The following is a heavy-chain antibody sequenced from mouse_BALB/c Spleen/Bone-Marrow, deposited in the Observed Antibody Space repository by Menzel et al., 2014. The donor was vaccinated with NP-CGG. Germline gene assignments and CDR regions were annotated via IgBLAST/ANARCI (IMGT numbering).Heavy chain of an antibody. CDR2: ISSGGSYT. J-gene: IGHJ3*01. CDR1: GFTFSSYA. Sequence: EVQVVESGGGLVKPGGSLKLSCAASGFTFSSYAMSWVRQSPDKGLEWVAEISSGGSYTYYPDTVTGRFTISRDNAKNTLYLEMSSLRSEDTAMYYCASGDVYFAYWGQGTLVTVSA. V-gene: IGHV5-9-4*01. CDR3: ASGDVYFAY.